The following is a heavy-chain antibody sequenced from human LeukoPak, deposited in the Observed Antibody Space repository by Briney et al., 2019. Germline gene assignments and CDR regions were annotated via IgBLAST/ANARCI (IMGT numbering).Heavy chain of an antibody. Sequence: ASVKVSCKASGYTFTSYDINWVRQATGQGLEWMGWMNPNSGNAGYAQKFQGRVTMTRNSSISTAYMELSSLRSEDTAVYYCARQGTTRAHNWFDPWGQGTLVTVSS. J-gene: IGHJ5*02. CDR2: MNPNSGNA. D-gene: IGHD4-17*01. CDR1: GYTFTSYD. V-gene: IGHV1-8*01. CDR3: ARQGTTRAHNWFDP.